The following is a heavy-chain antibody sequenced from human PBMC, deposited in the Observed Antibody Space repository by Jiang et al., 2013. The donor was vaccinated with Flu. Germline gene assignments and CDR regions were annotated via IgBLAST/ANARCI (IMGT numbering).Heavy chain of an antibody. CDR1: GGSISSSSYY. J-gene: IGHJ4*02. CDR3: ARPRRDSSSWYYFDY. D-gene: IGHD6-13*01. V-gene: IGHV4-39*01. CDR2: IYYSGST. Sequence: LLKPSETLSLTCTVSGGSISSSSYYWGWIRQPPGKGLEWIGSIYYSGSTYYNPSLKSRVTISVDTSKNQFSLKLSSVTAADTAVYYCARPRRDSSSWYYFDYWGQGTLVTVSS.